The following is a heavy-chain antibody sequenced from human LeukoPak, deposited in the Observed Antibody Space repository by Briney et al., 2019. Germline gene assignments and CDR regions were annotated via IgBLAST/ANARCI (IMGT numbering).Heavy chain of an antibody. CDR2: IYYSGST. Sequence: SETLSLTCTVSGGSISSYYWSWIRQPPGKGLEWIGYIYYSGSTNYNPSLKSRVTISVDTSKNQSSLKLSSVTAADTAVYYCARGSYYYDSSGQAEYFQHWGQGTLVTVSS. V-gene: IGHV4-59*01. CDR3: ARGSYYYDSSGQAEYFQH. D-gene: IGHD3-22*01. CDR1: GGSISSYY. J-gene: IGHJ1*01.